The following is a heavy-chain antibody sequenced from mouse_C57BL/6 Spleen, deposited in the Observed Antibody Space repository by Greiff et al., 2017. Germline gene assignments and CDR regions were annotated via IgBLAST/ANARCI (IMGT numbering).Heavy chain of an antibody. D-gene: IGHD1-1*01. CDR2: IYPGDGDT. CDR1: GYAFSSSW. Sequence: VQLQESGPELVKPGASVKISCKASGYAFSSSWMNWVKQRPGKGLEWIGRIYPGDGDTNYNGKFKGKATLTADKSSSTAYMQLSSLTSEDSAVYFCARPQGGVGYFGVWGTGTTVTVSS. V-gene: IGHV1-82*01. CDR3: ARPQGGVGYFGV. J-gene: IGHJ1*03.